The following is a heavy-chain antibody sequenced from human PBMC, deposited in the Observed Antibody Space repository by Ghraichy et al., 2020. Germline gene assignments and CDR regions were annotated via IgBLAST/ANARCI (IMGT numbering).Heavy chain of an antibody. CDR3: ATDRGSGTYYHHQSWRFDY. J-gene: IGHJ4*02. V-gene: IGHV3-23*01. Sequence: GGSLRLSWTGTGFAFTPVTMFWLLCPPRQGKKKVSGTSGSGGSTYYADSVKGRFTISRDNFKNTLYLQMNSLRAEDKAVYYCATDRGSGTYYHHQSWRFDYWGQGALVTVSS. D-gene: IGHD3-10*01. CDR2: TSGSGGST. CDR1: GFAFTPVT.